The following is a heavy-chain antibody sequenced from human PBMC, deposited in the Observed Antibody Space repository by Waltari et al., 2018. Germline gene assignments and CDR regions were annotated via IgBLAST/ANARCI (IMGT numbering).Heavy chain of an antibody. CDR1: GYTFTGYY. Sequence: QVQLVQSGAEVKKPGASVKVSCKASGYTFTGYYMHWVRPAPGQGLEWMGRINPNSGGTNYAQKFQGRVTMTRDTSISTAYMELSRLRSDDTAVYYCARGHNYYDSSDYYYMDVWGKGTTVTVSS. V-gene: IGHV1-2*06. CDR2: INPNSGGT. J-gene: IGHJ6*03. D-gene: IGHD3-22*01. CDR3: ARGHNYYDSSDYYYMDV.